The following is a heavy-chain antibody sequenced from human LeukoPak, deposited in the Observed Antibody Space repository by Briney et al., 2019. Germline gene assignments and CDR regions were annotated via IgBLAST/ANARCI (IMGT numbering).Heavy chain of an antibody. CDR3: ARGACSGGSCYISVYGMDV. CDR1: GFTFSDYY. CDR2: ISRSGSTI. V-gene: IGHV3-11*01. J-gene: IGHJ6*02. Sequence: GGSLRLSCAASGFTFSDYYMSWIRQAPGKGLEWVSYISRSGSTINYPASVKGRFTMSRDNAKNSLCLQMNSLRAEDTAVYYCARGACSGGSCYISVYGMDVWGQGTTVTVSS. D-gene: IGHD2-15*01.